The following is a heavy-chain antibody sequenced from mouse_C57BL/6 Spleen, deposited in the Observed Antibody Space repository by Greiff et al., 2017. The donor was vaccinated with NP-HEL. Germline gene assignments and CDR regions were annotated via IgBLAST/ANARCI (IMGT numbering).Heavy chain of an antibody. J-gene: IGHJ2*01. CDR3: ARGWTAQAVRDY. CDR1: GYTFTSYW. D-gene: IGHD3-2*02. Sequence: VQLQQPGAELVRPGSSVKLSCKASGYTFTSYWMHWVKQRPIQGLEWIGNIDPSDSETHYNQKFKDKATLTVDKSSSTAYMQLSSLTSEDSAVYYCARGWTAQAVRDYWGQGTTLTVSS. V-gene: IGHV1-52*01. CDR2: IDPSDSET.